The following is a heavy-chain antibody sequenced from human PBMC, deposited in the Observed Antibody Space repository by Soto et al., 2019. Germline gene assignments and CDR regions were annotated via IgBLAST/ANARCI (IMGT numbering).Heavy chain of an antibody. D-gene: IGHD1-26*01. CDR2: ISAYNGNT. CDR3: ARGGIVGATTPFDY. J-gene: IGHJ4*02. CDR1: GYTFTSYG. Sequence: QVQLVQSGAEVKKPGASVKVSCKASGYTFTSYGLSWVRQAPGQGLEWMGWISAYNGNTNYAQKFQGRVTITADESTSTAYMELSSLRSEDTAVYYCARGGIVGATTPFDYWGQGTLVTVSS. V-gene: IGHV1-18*04.